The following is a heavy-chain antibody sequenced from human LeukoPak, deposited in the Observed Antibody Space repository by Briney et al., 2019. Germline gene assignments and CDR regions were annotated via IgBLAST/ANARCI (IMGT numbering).Heavy chain of an antibody. CDR1: GGTFSSYS. V-gene: IGHV1-69*01. D-gene: IGHD3-10*01. CDR3: ARVHYYGSGIERTNYGMDV. CDR2: IIPIFGTT. Sequence: ASVKVSCKASGGTFSSYSISWVRQAPGQGLEWMGRIIPIFGTTNYEQKFQGRVTITADESASTAYMELGSLRSEVTAVYYCARVHYYGSGIERTNYGMDVWGQGTTVTVSS. J-gene: IGHJ6*02.